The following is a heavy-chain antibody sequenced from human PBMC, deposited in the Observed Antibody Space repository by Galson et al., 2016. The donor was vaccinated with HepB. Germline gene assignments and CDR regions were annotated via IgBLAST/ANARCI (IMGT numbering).Heavy chain of an antibody. Sequence: SVKVSCKASGYTFTGYYMHWVRQAPGQGLEWMGIINSSGGSTSYAQKFQGRVTMTSDTSTSTVYMELSSLRSEATAIYCCARAFWGNYSARNCFDPWGQGTLVTVSS. CDR2: INSSGGST. CDR3: ARAFWGNYSARNCFDP. D-gene: IGHD1-7*01. CDR1: GYTFTGYY. J-gene: IGHJ5*02. V-gene: IGHV1-46*01.